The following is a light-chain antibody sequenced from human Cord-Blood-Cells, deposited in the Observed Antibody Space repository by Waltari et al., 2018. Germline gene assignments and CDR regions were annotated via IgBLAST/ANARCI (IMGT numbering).Light chain of an antibody. CDR2: GAS. CDR1: QSVSSSY. Sequence: EIVLTQSPGTLSLSPGERATLSCRASQSVSSSYLAWYQQKPGQAPRRLIYGASSRATGIPDRFSGSGSGTDFTLTISRLEPEDFAVYYCQQYGSSPQKFGQGTKVEIK. CDR3: QQYGSSPQK. V-gene: IGKV3-20*01. J-gene: IGKJ1*01.